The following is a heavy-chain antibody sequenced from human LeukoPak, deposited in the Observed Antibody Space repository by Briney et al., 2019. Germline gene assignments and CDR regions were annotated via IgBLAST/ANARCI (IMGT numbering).Heavy chain of an antibody. CDR1: GGSFSGYY. CDR2: INHSGST. CDR3: ARAPDIVVVPAAYYFDY. D-gene: IGHD2-2*01. Sequence: PSETLSLTCAVYGGSFSGYYWSWIRQPPGKGLEWIGEINHSGSTNYNPSLKSRVTISVDTSKNQFSLKLSSETAADTAVYYCARAPDIVVVPAAYYFDYWGQGTLVTVSS. J-gene: IGHJ4*02. V-gene: IGHV4-34*01.